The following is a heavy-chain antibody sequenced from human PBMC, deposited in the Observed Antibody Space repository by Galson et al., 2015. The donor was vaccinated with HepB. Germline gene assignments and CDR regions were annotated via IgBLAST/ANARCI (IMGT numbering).Heavy chain of an antibody. J-gene: IGHJ3*02. CDR1: GFTFSSYG. V-gene: IGHV3-33*01. CDR2: IWYDGSNK. CDR3: ASIRDDILTGYEGYDAFDI. Sequence: SLRLSCAASGFTFSSYGMHWVRQAPGKGLEWVAVIWYDGSNKYYADSVKGRFTISRDNSKNTLYLQMNSLRAEDTAVYYCASIRDDILTGYEGYDAFDIWGQGTMVTVSS. D-gene: IGHD3-9*01.